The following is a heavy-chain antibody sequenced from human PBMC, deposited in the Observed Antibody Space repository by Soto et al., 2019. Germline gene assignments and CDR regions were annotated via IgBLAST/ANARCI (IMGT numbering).Heavy chain of an antibody. Sequence: SETLSLTCTVSGGSISSYYWSWIRQPPGKGLEWIGHIYYSGSANYNPSLKSRVTISVDTSKNQFSLRLSSVTTADTAVYYCARGGRGGYTFDIWGQGTMVTVSS. CDR2: IYYSGSA. J-gene: IGHJ3*02. V-gene: IGHV4-59*01. D-gene: IGHD5-12*01. CDR3: ARGGRGGYTFDI. CDR1: GGSISSYY.